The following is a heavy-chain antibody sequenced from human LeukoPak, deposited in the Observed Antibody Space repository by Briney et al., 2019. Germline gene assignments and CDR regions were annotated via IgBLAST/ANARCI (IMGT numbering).Heavy chain of an antibody. CDR1: GGSFSGYY. D-gene: IGHD2-2*01. Sequence: SETLSLTCQVYGGSFSGYYWSWIRQPPGKGLEWIGEINHSGSTSYNPSLKSRVTISVDTSKNQFSLKLSPVTAADTAVYYCARRGVVPAARRQFDYWGQGTLVTVSS. V-gene: IGHV4-34*01. CDR2: INHSGST. J-gene: IGHJ4*02. CDR3: ARRGVVPAARRQFDY.